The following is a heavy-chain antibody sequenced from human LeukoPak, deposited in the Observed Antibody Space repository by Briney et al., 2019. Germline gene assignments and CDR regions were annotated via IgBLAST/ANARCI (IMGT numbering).Heavy chain of an antibody. V-gene: IGHV4-34*01. CDR3: ARGNRYYYGSGSCKYFQH. D-gene: IGHD3-10*01. CDR2: INHSGST. Sequence: SETLSLTCAVYGGSFSGYYWSWIRQPPGKGLEWIGEINHSGSTNYNPSLKSRVTISVDTSKNQFSLKLSSVTAADTAVYYCARGNRYYYGSGSCKYFQHWGQGTLVTVSS. J-gene: IGHJ1*01. CDR1: GGSFSGYY.